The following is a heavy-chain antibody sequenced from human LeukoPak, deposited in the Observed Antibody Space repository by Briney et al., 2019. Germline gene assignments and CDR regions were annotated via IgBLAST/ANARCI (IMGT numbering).Heavy chain of an antibody. V-gene: IGHV3-48*03. CDR1: GFISSNYE. Sequence: GGSLRLSCAVSGFISSNYEMNWVRQAPGKGLEWVSYISSSGSTIYYADSVKGRLTISRDNAKNSLYLQMNSLRAEDTAVYYCAELGITMIGGVWGKGTTVTISS. CDR3: AELGITMIGGV. D-gene: IGHD3-10*02. CDR2: ISSSGSTI. J-gene: IGHJ6*04.